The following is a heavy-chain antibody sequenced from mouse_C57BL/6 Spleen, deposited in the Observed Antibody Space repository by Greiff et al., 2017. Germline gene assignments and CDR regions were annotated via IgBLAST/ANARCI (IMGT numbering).Heavy chain of an antibody. CDR2: IYPGSGNT. J-gene: IGHJ1*03. D-gene: IGHD3-2*02. CDR3: ARSGWYFDV. V-gene: IGHV1-76*01. CDR1: GYTFTDYY. Sequence: QVQLQQSGAELVRPGASVKLSCKASGYTFTDYYINWVKQRPGQGLEWIARIYPGSGNTYYNEKFKGKATLTAEKSSSTAYMQLSSLTSEDSAVYFCARSGWYFDVWGTGTTVTVSS.